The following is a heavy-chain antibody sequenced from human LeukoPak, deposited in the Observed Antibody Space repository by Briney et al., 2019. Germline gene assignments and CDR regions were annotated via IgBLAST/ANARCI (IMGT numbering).Heavy chain of an antibody. CDR3: ALGSAPKIGRDAFDI. CDR2: MYHSGST. J-gene: IGHJ3*02. CDR1: GYSISSGYY. V-gene: IGHV4-38-2*02. D-gene: IGHD2-15*01. Sequence: NPSETLSLTCIVSGYSISSGYYWGWIRQPPGKGLEWIGSMYHSGSTYSSPSLKSRVTISVDTSKNQFSLKLNSVTAADTAVYYCALGSAPKIGRDAFDIWGQGTMVTVSS.